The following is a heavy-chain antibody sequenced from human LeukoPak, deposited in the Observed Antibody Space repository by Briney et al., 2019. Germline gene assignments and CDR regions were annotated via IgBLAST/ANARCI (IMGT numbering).Heavy chain of an antibody. Sequence: SETLSLTCTVSGGSISSSSYYWGWIRQPPGKGLEWIGSIYYSGSTYYNPSLKSRVTISVDTSKNQFSLKLSSVTAADTAVYYCARQPGLDPGSYYFDYWGQGTLVTVSS. CDR2: IYYSGST. CDR1: GGSISSSSYY. J-gene: IGHJ4*02. V-gene: IGHV4-39*01. D-gene: IGHD3-10*01. CDR3: ARQPGLDPGSYYFDY.